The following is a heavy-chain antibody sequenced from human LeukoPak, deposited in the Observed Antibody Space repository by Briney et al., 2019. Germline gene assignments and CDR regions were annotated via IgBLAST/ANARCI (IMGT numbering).Heavy chain of an antibody. D-gene: IGHD2-15*01. V-gene: IGHV6-1*01. CDR3: ARELDIVVVVAAYYFDY. J-gene: IGHJ4*02. CDR1: GDSVSSNSAA. Sequence: SQTLSLTCAISGDSVSSNSAAWNWIRQSPSRGLEWLGRTYYRSKWYNDYAVSVKSRITINPDTSKNQFSLQLNSVTPEDTAVYYCARELDIVVVVAAYYFDYWGQGTLVTVSS. CDR2: TYYRSKWYN.